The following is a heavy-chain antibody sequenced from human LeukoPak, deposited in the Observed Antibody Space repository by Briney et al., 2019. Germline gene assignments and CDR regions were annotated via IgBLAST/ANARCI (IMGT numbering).Heavy chain of an antibody. Sequence: PGDSLKISCETSGFTFTTSWIGWVRQMPGTGLEWVGAIYPDDSDTRYSPSFQGQVTISADKSISTAYLQWSSLKASDTAMYYCARHVSAGSRYYYGMDVWGQGTTVTVSS. V-gene: IGHV5-51*01. CDR2: IYPDDSDT. D-gene: IGHD3-10*01. CDR1: GFTFTTSW. J-gene: IGHJ6*02. CDR3: ARHVSAGSRYYYGMDV.